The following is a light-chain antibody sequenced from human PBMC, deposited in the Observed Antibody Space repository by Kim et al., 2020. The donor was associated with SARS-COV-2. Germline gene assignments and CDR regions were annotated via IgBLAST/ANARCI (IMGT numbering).Light chain of an antibody. J-gene: IGLJ1*01. CDR2: DVT. CDR1: SSDVGGYNY. Sequence: QSALTQPASVSGSPGQSIIISCTGTSSDVGGYNYVSWYQQHPGKAPKLLIFDVTNRPSGVSNRFSGSKSGNTASLTISGLQAEDEADYYCSSYSSIGNPYVFATGTKVTVL. V-gene: IGLV2-14*03. CDR3: SSYSSIGNPYV.